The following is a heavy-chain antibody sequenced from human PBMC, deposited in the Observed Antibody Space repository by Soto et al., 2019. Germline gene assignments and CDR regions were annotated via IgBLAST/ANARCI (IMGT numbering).Heavy chain of an antibody. V-gene: IGHV4-31*03. D-gene: IGHD6-6*01. Sequence: PTETLSVTCTFSGGSISSGGYYLSWIRQHPGKGLEGIWYSYYSGSTYYNPSLKGRVAISVHTAKNQCSLKLSSVTAADTAVYYCARAGSSVVGGRWHDYYGMDVWGQGTTVNVSS. CDR2: SYYSGST. J-gene: IGHJ6*01. CDR3: ARAGSSVVGGRWHDYYGMDV. CDR1: GGSISSGGYY.